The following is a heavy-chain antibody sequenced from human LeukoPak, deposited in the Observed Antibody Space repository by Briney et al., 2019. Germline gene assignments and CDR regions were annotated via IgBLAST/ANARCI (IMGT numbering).Heavy chain of an antibody. J-gene: IGHJ4*02. CDR2: ISSGSSYI. D-gene: IGHD3-10*01. CDR3: ARDSILWFGELPSDY. Sequence: PGGSLRLSCAASGFTFSSYSMNWVRQAPGKGLEWVSSISSGSSYIYYADSVKGRFTISRDNAKNSLYLQMNSLRAEDTAVYYCARDSILWFGELPSDYWGQGTLVTVSS. V-gene: IGHV3-21*01. CDR1: GFTFSSYS.